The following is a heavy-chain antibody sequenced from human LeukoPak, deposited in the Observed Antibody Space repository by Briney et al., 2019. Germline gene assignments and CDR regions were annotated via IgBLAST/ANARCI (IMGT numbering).Heavy chain of an antibody. D-gene: IGHD3-10*01. CDR1: GXTFSSYA. CDR2: ISGSGVST. V-gene: IGHV3-23*01. Sequence: GGSLRLSCAASGXTFSSYALSWVRQAPGKGLELVSVISGSGVSTYYTDSVKGRFTISRDNSKNTLFLQMNSLRAEDTAVYYCAKIEHYYGSGSYNNWFDPWGQGTLVTVSS. J-gene: IGHJ5*02. CDR3: AKIEHYYGSGSYNNWFDP.